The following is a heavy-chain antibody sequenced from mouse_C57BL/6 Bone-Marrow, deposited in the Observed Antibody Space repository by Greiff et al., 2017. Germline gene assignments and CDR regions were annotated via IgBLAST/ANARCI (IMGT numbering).Heavy chain of an antibody. D-gene: IGHD2-2*01. CDR2: IDPSDSYT. CDR1: GYTFTSYW. CDR3: AVGLRYYFDY. Sequence: QVQLQQPGAELVRPGTSVKLSCKASGYTFTSYWMHWVKQRPGQGLEWIGVIDPSDSYTNYNQKFKGKATLTVDTSSSTAYMQLSSLTSEDSAVYYCAVGLRYYFDYWGQGTTLTVSS. V-gene: IGHV1-59*01. J-gene: IGHJ2*01.